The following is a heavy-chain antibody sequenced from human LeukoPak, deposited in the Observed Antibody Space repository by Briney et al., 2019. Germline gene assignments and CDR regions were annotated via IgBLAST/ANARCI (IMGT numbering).Heavy chain of an antibody. CDR2: ISYDGSNK. CDR1: GFTFSSYA. Sequence: GGSLRLSCAASGFTFSSYAMHWVRQAPGKGLEWVAVISYDGSNKYYADSVKGRFTISRDNSKNTLYLQINSLRAEDTAVYYCARGDYYFDYWGQGTLVTVSS. D-gene: IGHD2-21*02. CDR3: ARGDYYFDY. J-gene: IGHJ4*02. V-gene: IGHV3-30-3*01.